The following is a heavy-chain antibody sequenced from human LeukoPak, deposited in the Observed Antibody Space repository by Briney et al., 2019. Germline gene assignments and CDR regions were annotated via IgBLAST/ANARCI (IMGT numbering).Heavy chain of an antibody. CDR2: INHSGST. CDR1: GGSFSGYY. J-gene: IGHJ5*02. V-gene: IGHV4-34*01. Sequence: SDTLSLTRAVCGGSFSGYYWSWIRQPPGKGLEWIGEINHSGSTNYNPSLKSRVTISVDTSKNQFSLKLSSVTAADTAVYYCASSLGARYCSGGSCYRRHSWFDPWGQGTLVTVSS. D-gene: IGHD2-15*01. CDR3: ASSLGARYCSGGSCYRRHSWFDP.